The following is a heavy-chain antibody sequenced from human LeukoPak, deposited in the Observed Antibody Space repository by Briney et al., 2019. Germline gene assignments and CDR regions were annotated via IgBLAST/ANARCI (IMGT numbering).Heavy chain of an antibody. V-gene: IGHV4-59*01. CDR1: GDSMRSFY. J-gene: IGHJ3*02. CDR3: ARGLYSSSWPDAFDI. CDR2: IYYSGST. D-gene: IGHD6-13*01. Sequence: SETLSLTCTVSGDSMRSFYWSWIRQPPGKGLEWMGYIYYSGSTYYNPSLKSRVTISVDTSKNQFSLKLSSVTAADTAVYYCARGLYSSSWPDAFDIWGQGTMVTVSS.